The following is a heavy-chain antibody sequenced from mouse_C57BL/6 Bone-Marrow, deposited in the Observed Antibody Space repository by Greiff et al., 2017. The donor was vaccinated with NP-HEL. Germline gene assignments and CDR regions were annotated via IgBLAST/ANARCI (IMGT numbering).Heavy chain of an antibody. Sequence: EVKLQQSGPGLVKPSQSLSLTCSVTGYSITSGYYWNWIRQFPGNKLEWMGYISYDGSNNYNPSLKIRISITRDTSKNQFFLKLNSVTSEDTATYYCARGGLLMDYWGQGTSVTVSS. J-gene: IGHJ4*01. D-gene: IGHD3-1*01. V-gene: IGHV3-6*01. CDR1: GYSITSGYY. CDR3: ARGGLLMDY. CDR2: ISYDGSN.